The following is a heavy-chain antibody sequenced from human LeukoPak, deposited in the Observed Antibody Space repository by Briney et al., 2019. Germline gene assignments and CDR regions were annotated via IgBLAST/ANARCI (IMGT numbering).Heavy chain of an antibody. CDR2: ISGSGGRT. D-gene: IGHD2/OR15-2a*01. V-gene: IGHV3-23*01. CDR1: GFTFSSYA. CDR3: AKGQVITSNLDS. J-gene: IGHJ4*02. Sequence: GGSLRLSCAASGFTFSSYAMSWVRQAPGKGLEWVSSISGSGGRTHYTDSVKGRFTISRDNSKNTLYLQMNSLRAEDTAVYYCAKGQVITSNLDSWGQGTLVTVSS.